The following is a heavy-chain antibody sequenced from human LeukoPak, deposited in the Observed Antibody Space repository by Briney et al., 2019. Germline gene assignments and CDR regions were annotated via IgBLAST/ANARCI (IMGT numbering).Heavy chain of an antibody. D-gene: IGHD3-16*02. Sequence: GRSLRLSCVASGFTFSSYGMHWVRQAPGKGLEWVAFISYDGSNENIADSVKGRFIISRDNSKNTLYLQMNSLRAEDTAVYYCAKGPAPRLGEFSYHALVDYWGQGTLVTVPS. V-gene: IGHV3-30*18. CDR2: ISYDGSNE. J-gene: IGHJ4*02. CDR3: AKGPAPRLGEFSYHALVDY. CDR1: GFTFSSYG.